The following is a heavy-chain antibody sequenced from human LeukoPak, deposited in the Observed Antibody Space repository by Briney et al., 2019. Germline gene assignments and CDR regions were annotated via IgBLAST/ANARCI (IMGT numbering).Heavy chain of an antibody. V-gene: IGHV4-34*01. Sequence: MASETLSLTRAVYGGSFSGYYWSWIRQPPGKGLEWIGEINHSGSTNYNPSLKSRVTISVDTSKNQFSLKLSSVTAADTAVYYCAREGILTGYSADYWGQGTLVTVSS. J-gene: IGHJ4*02. D-gene: IGHD3-9*01. CDR1: GGSFSGYY. CDR2: INHSGST. CDR3: AREGILTGYSADY.